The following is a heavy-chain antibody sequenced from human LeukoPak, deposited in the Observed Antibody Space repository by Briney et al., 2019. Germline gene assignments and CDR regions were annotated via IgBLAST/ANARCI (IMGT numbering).Heavy chain of an antibody. CDR1: GFTFSSNA. V-gene: IGHV3-23*01. J-gene: IGHJ4*02. CDR3: AKDPQYDRGY. Sequence: GGSLRLSCAASGFTFSSNAMSWVRQAPGKGLEWVSAISGSGGSTYYADYVKGRFTISRDNSKNTLYLQMNSLRAEDTAVYYCAKDPQYDRGYWGQGTLVTVSS. D-gene: IGHD3-22*01. CDR2: ISGSGGST.